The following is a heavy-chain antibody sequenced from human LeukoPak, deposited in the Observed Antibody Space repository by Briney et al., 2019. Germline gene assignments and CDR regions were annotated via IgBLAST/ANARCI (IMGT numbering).Heavy chain of an antibody. V-gene: IGHV4-59*08. CDR3: ARHPGGDYYDSSGYYLDY. J-gene: IGHJ4*02. CDR1: GGSISSYY. D-gene: IGHD3-22*01. CDR2: IYYSGST. Sequence: SETLSLTCTVSGGSISSYYWSWIRQPPGKGLEWIGYIYYSGSTNYNPSLNSRVTISVDTSKNQFSLKLSSVTAADTAVYYCARHPGGDYYDSSGYYLDYWGQGTLVTVSS.